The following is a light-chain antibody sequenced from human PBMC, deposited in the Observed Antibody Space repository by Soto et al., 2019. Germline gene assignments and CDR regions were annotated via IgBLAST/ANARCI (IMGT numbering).Light chain of an antibody. Sequence: ETLLTQSPATLSVSPGERATLSRRASQSVRDNLAWYQQKPGQAPRLLIYGASTRAPGIPDRFSGSGFGTEFSLTISSLQSEDFAVYYCHQYYSIPWTFGQGTKVEIK. CDR1: QSVRDN. V-gene: IGKV3-15*01. CDR3: HQYYSIPWT. CDR2: GAS. J-gene: IGKJ1*01.